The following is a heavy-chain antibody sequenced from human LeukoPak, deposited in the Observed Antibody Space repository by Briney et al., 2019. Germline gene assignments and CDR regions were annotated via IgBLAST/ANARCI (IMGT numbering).Heavy chain of an antibody. Sequence: GRSLRLSCATSGFTFSSYAMHWVRQAPGKGLEWVAVISYDGSNKYYADSVKGRFTISRDNAKNSLYLQMNSLRAEDTAVYYCARELPGGSSFDYWGQGTLVTVSS. CDR1: GFTFSSYA. D-gene: IGHD6-13*01. J-gene: IGHJ4*02. CDR3: ARELPGGSSFDY. V-gene: IGHV3-30-3*01. CDR2: ISYDGSNK.